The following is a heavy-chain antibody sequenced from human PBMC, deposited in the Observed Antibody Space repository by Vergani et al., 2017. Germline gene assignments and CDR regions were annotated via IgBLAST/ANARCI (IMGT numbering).Heavy chain of an antibody. CDR2: ISGSGGST. V-gene: IGHV3-23*01. Sequence: EVQLLESGGGLVQPGGSLRLSCAASGFTFSSYAMSWVRQAPGKGLEWVSAISGSGGSTYYADSVKGRFTISRDNSKNTLYLQMNSLRAEDTAVYYCAKPRQTTKYCSSTSCYSGDFDYWGQGTLVTVSS. CDR3: AKPRQTTKYCSSTSCYSGDFDY. CDR1: GFTFSSYA. J-gene: IGHJ4*02. D-gene: IGHD2-2*01.